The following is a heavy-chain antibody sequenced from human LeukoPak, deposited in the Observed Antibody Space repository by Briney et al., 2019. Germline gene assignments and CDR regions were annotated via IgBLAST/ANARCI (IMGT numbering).Heavy chain of an antibody. V-gene: IGHV4-59*08. CDR2: AYYSGST. J-gene: IGHJ5*02. CDR1: DGSISNYY. Sequence: SETLSLTCSVFDGSISNYYWSWIRQPPGKGLEWIGYAYYSGSTTYNPSLESRVTISVDTSRNQFSLKLTAVTAADTAVYYCARNSAVATSRSWFDPWGQGTLVTVSS. CDR3: ARNSAVATSRSWFDP. D-gene: IGHD6-19*01.